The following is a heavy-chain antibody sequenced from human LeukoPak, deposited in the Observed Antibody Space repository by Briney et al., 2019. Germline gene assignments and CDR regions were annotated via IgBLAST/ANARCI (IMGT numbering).Heavy chain of an antibody. CDR2: ISGYNGNT. V-gene: IGHV1-18*01. J-gene: IGHJ4*02. Sequence: ASVKVSCKASGYTFSNYGITWVRQDPGQGLEWMGWISGYNGNTNFAQKLQGRVSMTTDTSTYTSDMELRSLRSDDTAVYYCARSLGDSSGYYPLPFDYWGQGTLVIVSS. D-gene: IGHD3-22*01. CDR3: ARSLGDSSGYYPLPFDY. CDR1: GYTFSNYG.